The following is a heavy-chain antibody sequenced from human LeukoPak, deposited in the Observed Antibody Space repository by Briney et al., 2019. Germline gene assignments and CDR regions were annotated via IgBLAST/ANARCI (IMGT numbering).Heavy chain of an antibody. CDR1: GFTFSNYA. CDR2: ISSNGGST. Sequence: GGSLRLSCAASGFTFSNYAMHWVRQAPGKGLEYVSAISSNGGSTYYANSVKGRFTISRDNSKNTLYLQMGSLRAEDMAVYYCARDKVGRGYSGYDFSLYYYYGMDVWGQGTTVTVSS. V-gene: IGHV3-64*01. D-gene: IGHD5-12*01. J-gene: IGHJ6*02. CDR3: ARDKVGRGYSGYDFSLYYYYGMDV.